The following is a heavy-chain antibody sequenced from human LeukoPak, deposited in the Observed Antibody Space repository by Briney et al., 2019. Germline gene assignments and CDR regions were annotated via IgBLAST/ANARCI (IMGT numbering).Heavy chain of an antibody. Sequence: GGSLRLSCAASGFTFSSYGMHWVRQAPGKGLEWVAFIRYDGSNKYYADSVKGRFTISRDNSKNTLYLQMNSLRAEDTAVYYCAKAVQLWSHFDYWGQGTLVTVSS. D-gene: IGHD5-18*01. CDR2: IRYDGSNK. J-gene: IGHJ4*02. V-gene: IGHV3-30*02. CDR1: GFTFSSYG. CDR3: AKAVQLWSHFDY.